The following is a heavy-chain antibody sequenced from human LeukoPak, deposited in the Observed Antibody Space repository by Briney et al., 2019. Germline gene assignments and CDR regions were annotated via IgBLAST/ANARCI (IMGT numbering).Heavy chain of an antibody. CDR3: AREGYYDSSGYYASGDY. CDR1: GFTFDDYG. V-gene: IGHV3-20*04. CDR2: INWNGGST. J-gene: IGHJ4*02. Sequence: GGSLRLSCAASGFTFDDYGMSWVRQAPGKGLEWVSGINWNGGSTGYADSVKGRFTISRDNAKNSLYLQMNSLRAEDTALYYCAREGYYDSSGYYASGDYWGQGTLVTVSS. D-gene: IGHD3-22*01.